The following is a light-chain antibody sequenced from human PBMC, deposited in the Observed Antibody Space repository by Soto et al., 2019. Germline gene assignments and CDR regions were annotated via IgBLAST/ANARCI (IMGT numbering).Light chain of an antibody. J-gene: IGLJ2*01. CDR2: KNN. Sequence: QSVLTQPPSASGTPGQRVTISCSGTNSNIRSNPVNWYQQFPGAAPKVLIYKNNKRPSGVPDRFSGSKSGTAASLNISGLQSDDEADYSCAAWDASLNGAVFGGGTKVTVL. CDR1: NSNIRSNP. CDR3: AAWDASLNGAV. V-gene: IGLV1-44*01.